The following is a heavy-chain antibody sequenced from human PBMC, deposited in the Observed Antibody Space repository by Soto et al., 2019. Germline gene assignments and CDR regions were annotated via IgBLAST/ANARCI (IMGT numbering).Heavy chain of an antibody. V-gene: IGHV4-34*01. CDR1: GGSFSTYY. J-gene: IGHJ4*02. CDR3: ANRLGSF. CDR2: THHSGST. D-gene: IGHD3-16*01. Sequence: QVQLQQWGTGLLKPSETLSLTCAVYGGSFSTYYWAWIRQPPGKGLEWIGETHHSGSTTYSPSLMSRVSISIDTSRNQLSLKLRAVTAADTGVYYCANRLGSFWGQGTLVTVSS.